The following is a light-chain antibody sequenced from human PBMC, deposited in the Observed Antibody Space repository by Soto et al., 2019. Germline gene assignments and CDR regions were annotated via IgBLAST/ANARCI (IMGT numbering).Light chain of an antibody. CDR1: QTVRTNY. CDR3: QQYSDSPLT. CDR2: GAS. Sequence: EMVLTQSPGTLSLSPGERATLSCRASQTVRTNYLAWFQHKPGQAPRLLIYGASSRATGIPDRFSGSGSGTDVTLTINRLEPEDFAVYFCQQYSDSPLTFGVGTKVEIK. J-gene: IGKJ4*01. V-gene: IGKV3-20*01.